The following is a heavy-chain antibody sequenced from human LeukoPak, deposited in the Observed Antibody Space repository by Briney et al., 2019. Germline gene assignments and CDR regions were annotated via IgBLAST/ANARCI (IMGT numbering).Heavy chain of an antibody. V-gene: IGHV3-21*01. CDR1: GFTFSSYS. CDR2: ISSSSSYI. D-gene: IGHD3-22*01. Sequence: PGGSLRLSCAASGFTFSSYSMNWVRQAPGKGLEWVSSISSSSSYIYYADSVKGRFTISRDNAKNSLYLQMNSLRAGDTAVYYCARDYYDSSGYRSWDYWGQGTLVTVSS. CDR3: ARDYYDSSGYRSWDY. J-gene: IGHJ4*02.